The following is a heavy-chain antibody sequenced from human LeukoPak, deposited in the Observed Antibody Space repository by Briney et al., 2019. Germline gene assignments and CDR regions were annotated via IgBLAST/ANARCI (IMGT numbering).Heavy chain of an antibody. D-gene: IGHD3-22*01. Sequence: GGSLRLSCAASGFTFSSYSMNWVRQAPGKGLEWVSYISSSSSTIYYADSVKGRFTISRDNAKNSLYLQMNNLRAEDTAVYYCARAYYYDSSGYYYLDYWGQGTLVTVSS. V-gene: IGHV3-48*04. J-gene: IGHJ4*02. CDR1: GFTFSSYS. CDR2: ISSSSSTI. CDR3: ARAYYYDSSGYYYLDY.